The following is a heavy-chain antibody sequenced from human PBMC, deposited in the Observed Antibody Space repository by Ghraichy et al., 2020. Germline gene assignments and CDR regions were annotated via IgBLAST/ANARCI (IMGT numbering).Heavy chain of an antibody. CDR1: GGSISSSSYY. CDR2: IYYSGST. V-gene: IGHV4-39*07. J-gene: IGHJ3*02. Sequence: SETLSLTSTVSGGSISSSSYYWGWIRQPPGKGLEWIGSIYYSGSTYYNPSLKSRVTISVDTSKNQFSLKLSSVTAADTAVYYCARGALTKGDWGDAFDIWGQGTMVIVSS. CDR3: ARGALTKGDWGDAFDI. D-gene: IGHD3-16*01.